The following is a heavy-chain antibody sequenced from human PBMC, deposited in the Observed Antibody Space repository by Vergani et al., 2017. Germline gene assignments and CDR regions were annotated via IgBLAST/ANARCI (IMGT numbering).Heavy chain of an antibody. D-gene: IGHD4-23*01. Sequence: EVQLVESGGGLVQPGGSLRLSCAASGFTVSSNYMSWVRQAPGKGLVWGSVIYSGGSTYYADSVKGRFTISRHNSKNTLYLQMNSLRAEDTAVYYCARGGYGGNSAWYFDLWGRGTLVTVSS. V-gene: IGHV3-53*04. CDR2: IYSGGST. J-gene: IGHJ2*01. CDR3: ARGGYGGNSAWYFDL. CDR1: GFTVSSNY.